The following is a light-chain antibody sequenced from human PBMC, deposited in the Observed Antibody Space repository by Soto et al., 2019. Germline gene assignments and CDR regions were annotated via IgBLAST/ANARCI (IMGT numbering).Light chain of an antibody. V-gene: IGKV4-1*01. CDR3: QQYYSTPRT. CDR2: WAS. J-gene: IGKJ1*01. Sequence: RVPVSCKSSQSVLYSSNNKNYLAWYQQKPGQPPNLLIYWASTRESGVPDRFSGSGSGTNFTLTISSLLAEDVAVYFCQQYYSTPRTFGQGTRVEIK. CDR1: QSVLYSSNNKNY.